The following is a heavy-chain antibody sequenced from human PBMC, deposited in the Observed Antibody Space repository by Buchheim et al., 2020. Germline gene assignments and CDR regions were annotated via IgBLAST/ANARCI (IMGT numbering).Heavy chain of an antibody. Sequence: EVQLVESGGGLVKPGGSLRLSCAASGFTFSSYSMNWVRQAPGKGLEWVSSISSSSSYIYYADSVKGRFTISRDNAKNSLYLQMNSLRAEDTAVYYCALGGAAAGYDWYFDLWGRGTL. J-gene: IGHJ2*01. V-gene: IGHV3-21*01. CDR2: ISSSSSYI. CDR1: GFTFSSYS. CDR3: ALGGAAAGYDWYFDL. D-gene: IGHD6-13*01.